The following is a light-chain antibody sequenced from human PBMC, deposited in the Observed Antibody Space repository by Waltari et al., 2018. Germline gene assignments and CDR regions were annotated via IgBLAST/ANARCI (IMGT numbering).Light chain of an antibody. Sequence: SSELTQDPAVSVALGQTVSLTCQGYSLRRYYASWYLQRPGQATRLVLYGQHNRPSGLQDRSSGSTAGDTASLTSTGAQAEDEAYYYCHSRDTMSTRVFGGGTRLTV. J-gene: IGLJ3*02. CDR3: HSRDTMSTRV. CDR1: SLRRYY. CDR2: GQH. V-gene: IGLV3-19*01.